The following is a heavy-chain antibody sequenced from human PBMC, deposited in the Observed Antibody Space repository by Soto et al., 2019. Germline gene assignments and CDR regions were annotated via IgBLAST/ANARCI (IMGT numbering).Heavy chain of an antibody. CDR1: GDSITNNNW. CDR2: IYHSGAT. D-gene: IGHD2-21*01. CDR3: ARVTYWFDR. V-gene: IGHV4-4*02. Sequence: QVQLQESGPGLVKPSGTLSLTCAISGDSITNNNWWSWVRQPPGKGLEWMGEIYHSGATNYSPSLKSRVTMAVDTSNNQFSLRLSSVTAADTAVYYCARVTYWFDRWGQGTLVTVSS. J-gene: IGHJ5*02.